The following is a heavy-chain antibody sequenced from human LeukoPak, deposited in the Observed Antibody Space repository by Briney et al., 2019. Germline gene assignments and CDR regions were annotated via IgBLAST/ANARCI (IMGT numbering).Heavy chain of an antibody. V-gene: IGHV3-48*04. D-gene: IGHD4-17*01. CDR1: GFTFSSYS. CDR3: ARVYPGDSLDY. Sequence: GGSLRLSCAASGFTFSSYSMNWVRQAPGKGLEWVSYISSSSSTIYYADSVKGRFTISRDNAKNSLYLQMNSLRAEDTAVYYCARVYPGDSLDYWGQGTLVTVSS. CDR2: ISSSSSTI. J-gene: IGHJ4*02.